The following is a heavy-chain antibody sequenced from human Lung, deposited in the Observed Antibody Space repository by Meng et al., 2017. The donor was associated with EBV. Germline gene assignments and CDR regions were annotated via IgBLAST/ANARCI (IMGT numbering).Heavy chain of an antibody. D-gene: IGHD6-13*01. J-gene: IGHJ4*02. CDR1: GGSVSSGSYY. CDR2: IYYSGST. V-gene: IGHV4-61*01. Sequence: VQLQESGPGLVKPSETLSLTCTVSGGSVSSGSYYWSWIRQPPGKGLEWIGYIYYSGSTNYNPSLKSRVTISVDTSKNQFSLKLSSVTAADTAVYYCARVAGSFLGFDYWGQGTLVTVSS. CDR3: ARVAGSFLGFDY.